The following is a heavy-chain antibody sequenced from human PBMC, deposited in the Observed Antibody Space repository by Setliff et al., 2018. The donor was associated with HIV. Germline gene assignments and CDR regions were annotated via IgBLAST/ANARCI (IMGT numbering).Heavy chain of an antibody. J-gene: IGHJ4*02. CDR1: GYTFTSYG. CDR2: ISAYNGNT. D-gene: IGHD3-10*01. V-gene: IGHV1-18*01. Sequence: ASVKVSCKASGYTFTSYGISWVRQAPGQGLEWMGWISAYNGNTNYAQKLQGRVTRTTDTSTSTAYMELRSLRSDDTAVYYCARNYYGSGSYSFFGSWGQGALVTVSS. CDR3: ARNYYGSGSYSFFGS.